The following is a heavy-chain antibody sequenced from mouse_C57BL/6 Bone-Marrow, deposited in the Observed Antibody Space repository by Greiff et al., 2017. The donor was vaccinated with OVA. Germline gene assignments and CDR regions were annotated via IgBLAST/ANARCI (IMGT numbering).Heavy chain of an antibody. V-gene: IGHV5-16*01. CDR3: ARLDSSGYYFDY. J-gene: IGHJ2*01. Sequence: EVQLQESEGGLVQPGSSMKLSCTASGFTFSDYYMAWVRQVPEKGLEWVANINYDGSSTYYLDSLKSRFIISRDNAKNILYLQMSSLKSEDTATYYCARLDSSGYYFDYWGQGTTLTVSS. CDR2: INYDGSST. CDR1: GFTFSDYY. D-gene: IGHD3-2*02.